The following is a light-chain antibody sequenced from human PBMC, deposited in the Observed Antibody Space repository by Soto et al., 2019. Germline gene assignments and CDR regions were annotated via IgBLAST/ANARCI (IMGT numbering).Light chain of an antibody. CDR3: QQYNSYLLT. J-gene: IGKJ4*01. CDR2: AAS. V-gene: IGKV1-17*01. CDR1: RDVGSD. Sequence: TQMTQSPLSLSASVGEKIIITCRASRDVGSDVSWYQQKPGQAPKLVIYAASNLYTGVPSRFSGSGSGTEFTLTISSLQPDDFATYYCQQYNSYLLTFGGGTKVDIK.